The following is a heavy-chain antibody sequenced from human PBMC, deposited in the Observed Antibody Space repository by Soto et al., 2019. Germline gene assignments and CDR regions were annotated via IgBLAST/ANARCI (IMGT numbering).Heavy chain of an antibody. V-gene: IGHV3-53*02. Sequence: EVQLVETGGGLIQPGGSLRLSCAASGFTVSGNYMSWVRQSPWKGLEWVSVIYNGGGTYYADSVKGRFTISRDNSKNTLYLQMNSLRAEDTAVYYCASTRGRSYEYWGQGTLVTVSS. CDR1: GFTVSGNY. D-gene: IGHD5-12*01. CDR3: ASTRGRSYEY. J-gene: IGHJ4*02. CDR2: IYNGGGT.